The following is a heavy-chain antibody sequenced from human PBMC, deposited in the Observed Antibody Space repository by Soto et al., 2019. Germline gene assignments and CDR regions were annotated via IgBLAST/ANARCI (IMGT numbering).Heavy chain of an antibody. CDR2: ISAYNGNT. CDR3: ARDLGGITIFGVVMGPYYYGMDV. Sequence: ASVKLAWKAAGYTFTGYGTSWVRQAPGQGLEGMGWISAYNGNTNYAQKLQGRVTMTTDTSTSTAYMELRSLRSDDTAVYYCARDLGGITIFGVVMGPYYYGMDVWGQGTTVTVSS. CDR1: GYTFTGYG. V-gene: IGHV1-18*01. J-gene: IGHJ6*02. D-gene: IGHD3-3*01.